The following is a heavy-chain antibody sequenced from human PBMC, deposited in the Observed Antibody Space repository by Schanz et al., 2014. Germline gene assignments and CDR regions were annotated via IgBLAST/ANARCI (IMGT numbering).Heavy chain of an antibody. D-gene: IGHD6-13*01. Sequence: QILLVQPGPEAKKPGASVKVSCKASGYTFTSDSMHWVRQAPGQGLEWMGMINPSGGSTTYAQKFQGRVTMTRDTSTSTVYMELSSLRSEDTAVYYCARDGVDAAAGGNYWGQGTLVTVSS. CDR3: ARDGVDAAAGGNY. J-gene: IGHJ4*02. CDR1: GYTFTSDS. CDR2: INPSGGST. V-gene: IGHV1-46*03.